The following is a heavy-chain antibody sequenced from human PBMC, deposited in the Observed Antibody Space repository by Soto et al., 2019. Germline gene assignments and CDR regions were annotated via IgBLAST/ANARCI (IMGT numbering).Heavy chain of an antibody. J-gene: IGHJ6*02. CDR3: ARDGVDTATGYYYGMDV. D-gene: IGHD5-18*01. CDR2: ISAYNGNT. V-gene: IGHV1-18*01. CDR1: GYTFTSYG. Sequence: GASVKVSCKASGYTFTSYGISWVRQAPGQGLEWMGWISAYNGNTNYAQKLQGRVTMTTDTSTSTAYMELRSLRSDDTAVYYCARDGVDTATGYYYGMDVWGQGTTVTAP.